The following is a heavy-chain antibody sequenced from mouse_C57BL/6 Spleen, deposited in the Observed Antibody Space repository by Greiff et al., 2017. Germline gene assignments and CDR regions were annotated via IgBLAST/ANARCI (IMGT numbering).Heavy chain of an antibody. J-gene: IGHJ3*01. D-gene: IGHD4-1*02. CDR3: AQLGAY. CDR2: IWSGGST. V-gene: IGHV2-2*01. Sequence: QVQLQQSGPGLVQPSQSLSITCTVSGFSLTSYGVHWVRQSPGKGLEWLGVIWSGGSTDYNAAFISRLSISKDNSKSQVFFKMNSLQAEDTAIYYCAQLGAYWGQGTLVTVSA. CDR1: GFSLTSYG.